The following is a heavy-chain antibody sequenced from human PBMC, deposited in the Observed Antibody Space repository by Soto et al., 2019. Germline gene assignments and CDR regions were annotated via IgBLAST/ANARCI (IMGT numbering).Heavy chain of an antibody. CDR3: ARGLRIAVADLVAFDI. Sequence: PGGSLRLSCAVSGCTFIAYGMHWISKTTGKGLEWVAAISHDGTNKNYGDSVKGRFTISRDNAKNSLYLQMNSLRDEDTAVYYCARGLRIAVADLVAFDIWGQGTMVTVS. CDR2: ISHDGTNK. D-gene: IGHD6-19*01. V-gene: IGHV3-30*03. CDR1: GCTFIAYG. J-gene: IGHJ3*02.